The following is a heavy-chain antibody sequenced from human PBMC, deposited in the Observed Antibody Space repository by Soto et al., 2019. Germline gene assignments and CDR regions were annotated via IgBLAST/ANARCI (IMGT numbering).Heavy chain of an antibody. D-gene: IGHD6-6*01. J-gene: IGHJ4*02. V-gene: IGHV4-59*01. CDR3: ARDSFPTYSSSAKGLDY. CDR2: LDYSGTT. Sequence: PSETLSLTCTVSGGSISSYYWNWIRQSPGPGLEWIASLDYSGTTNYNPSLKSRITTSVDPSKKQFSLKMRSVTAADTAVYYCARDSFPTYSSSAKGLDYWGQGSFVTVS. CDR1: GGSISSYY.